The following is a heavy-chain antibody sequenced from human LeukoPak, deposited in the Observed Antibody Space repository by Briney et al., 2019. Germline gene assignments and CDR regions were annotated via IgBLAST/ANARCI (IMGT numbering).Heavy chain of an antibody. CDR2: IRYDGNNK. J-gene: IGHJ5*01. V-gene: IGHV3-30*02. D-gene: IGHD3-3*01. CDR1: GFTFSSYG. CDR3: AKEPYDFWSGQNYFFDS. Sequence: TGGSLRLSCAASGFTFSSYGIDWVRQAPGKGLKWVAFIRYDGNNKYYADSVKGRFTISRDNSKNTLYLQMNSLRVEDTAVYYCAKEPYDFWSGQNYFFDSWGQGTLVTVSS.